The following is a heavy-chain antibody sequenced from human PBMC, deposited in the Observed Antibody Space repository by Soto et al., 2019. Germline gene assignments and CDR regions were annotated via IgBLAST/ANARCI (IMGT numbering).Heavy chain of an antibody. CDR1: GGSINIYTHY. CDR2: IHDSGNT. Sequence: SETLSLTCTVSGGSINIYTHYWAWIRQRPGKGLEWIGYIHDSGNTYYNPSLKSRVTISLDTSKNQFSLKVTSMTAADTAVYFCARARGGDSGDYASLFDRWGQGNLVTVSS. CDR3: ARARGGDSGDYASLFDR. V-gene: IGHV4-30-4*08. J-gene: IGHJ5*02. D-gene: IGHD4-17*01.